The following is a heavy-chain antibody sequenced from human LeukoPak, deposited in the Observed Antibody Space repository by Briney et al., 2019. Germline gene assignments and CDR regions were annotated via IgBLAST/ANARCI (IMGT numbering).Heavy chain of an antibody. CDR1: GFTLSNYR. J-gene: IGHJ3*02. CDR2: IKEDGSEK. V-gene: IGHV3-7*05. CDR3: GRDPSSDSFDI. Sequence: PGGSLRLSCACTGFTLSNYRMTWVGQAPGKGLEWVANIKEDGSEKYYVDSVKGRFTISRDNDKNSLYLQMNSLRAEDTAVYYCGRDPSSDSFDIWGQGTMVTVSS.